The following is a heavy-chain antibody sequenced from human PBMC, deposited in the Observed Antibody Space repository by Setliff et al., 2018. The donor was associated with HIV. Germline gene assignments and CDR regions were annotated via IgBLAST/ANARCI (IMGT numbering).Heavy chain of an antibody. D-gene: IGHD6-19*01. CDR3: ARSLAGLMNYFDY. CDR2: IYNRGST. J-gene: IGHJ4*02. V-gene: IGHV4-4*09. Sequence: SETLSLTCTVSAGAIRSYYWSWIRQSPGKGLEWIGSIYNRGSTYYNPSLKSRVTISVDTSKNQFSLKLSSVTAADTAVYFCARSLAGLMNYFDYWGQGMLVTVSS. CDR1: AGAIRSYY.